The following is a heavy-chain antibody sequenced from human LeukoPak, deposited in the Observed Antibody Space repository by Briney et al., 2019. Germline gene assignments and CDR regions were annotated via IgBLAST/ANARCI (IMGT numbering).Heavy chain of an antibody. CDR3: AGGRPALDY. CDR2: IYYSGST. D-gene: IGHD6-25*01. CDR1: GGSISSHY. J-gene: IGHJ4*02. V-gene: IGHV4-59*11. Sequence: SETLSLTCTVSGGSISSHYWSWIRQPPGKGLEWIGYIYYSGSTNYNPSLKSRVTISVDTSKNQFSLKLSSVTAADTAVYYCAGGRPALDYWGQGTLVTVSS.